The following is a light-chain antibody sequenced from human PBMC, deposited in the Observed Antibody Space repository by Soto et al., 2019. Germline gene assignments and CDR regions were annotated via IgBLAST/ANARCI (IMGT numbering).Light chain of an antibody. CDR3: QSYDSSLSGSV. CDR2: GNN. V-gene: IGLV1-40*01. Sequence: QAVVTQPPSVSGAPGQRITISCTGSSSNIGAGYDVHWYQQLPGTAPKLLIYGNNNRPSGVPDRFSGSKSGTSASLAITGLQAEDEADYYCQSYDSSLSGSVFGGGNQLTVL. CDR1: SSNIGAGYD. J-gene: IGLJ7*01.